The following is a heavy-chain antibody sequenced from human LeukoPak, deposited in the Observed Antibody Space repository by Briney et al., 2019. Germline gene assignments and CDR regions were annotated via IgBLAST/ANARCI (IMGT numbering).Heavy chain of an antibody. CDR2: IYYSGST. J-gene: IGHJ6*03. Sequence: GSLRLSCAVFGFTFSSYWMSWIRRPPGKGLEWIRYIYYSGSTNYNPSLKSRVTISVDTSKNQFSLKLRSVTAADTAVYYCARGGYCDSTSCRAGYYYYYYMDVWGKGTTVTISS. CDR1: GFTFSSYW. CDR3: ARGGYCDSTSCRAGYYYYYYMDV. D-gene: IGHD2-2*03. V-gene: IGHV4-59*01.